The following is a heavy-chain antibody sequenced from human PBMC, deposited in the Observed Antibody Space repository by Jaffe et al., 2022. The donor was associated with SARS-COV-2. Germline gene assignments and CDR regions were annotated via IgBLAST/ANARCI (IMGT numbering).Heavy chain of an antibody. V-gene: IGHV3-53*01. CDR3: ARGFYDSSGYYGMDV. CDR1: GFTVSSNY. J-gene: IGHJ6*02. CDR2: IYSGGST. Sequence: EVQLVESGGGLIQPGGSLRLSCAASGFTVSSNYMSWVRQAPGKGLEWVSVIYSGGSTYYADSVKGRFTISRDNSKNTLYLQMNSLRAEDTAVYYCARGFYDSSGYYGMDVWGQGTTVTVSS. D-gene: IGHD3-22*01.